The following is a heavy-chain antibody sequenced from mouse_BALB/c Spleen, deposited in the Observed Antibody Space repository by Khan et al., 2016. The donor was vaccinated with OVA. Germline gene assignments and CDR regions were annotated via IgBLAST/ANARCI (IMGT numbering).Heavy chain of an antibody. J-gene: IGHJ4*01. CDR2: IWGGGTT. D-gene: IGHD2-3*01. CDR3: AKWGWSYYFDLDY. V-gene: IGHV2-6-5*01. Sequence: QVQLKESGPGLVAPSQNLSITCTVSGFSLTDYGVSWIRQPPGKGLEWLGVIWGGGTTSYNSALKSRLSISKDNSRSQVILRMNRLHTDDTAMYYCAKWGWSYYFDLDYWGQGTSVTVSS. CDR1: GFSLTDYG.